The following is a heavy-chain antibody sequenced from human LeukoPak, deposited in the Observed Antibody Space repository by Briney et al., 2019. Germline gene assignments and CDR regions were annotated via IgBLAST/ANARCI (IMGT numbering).Heavy chain of an antibody. V-gene: IGHV4-30-2*01. D-gene: IGHD3-16*02. CDR1: GGSISSGGYY. J-gene: IGHJ4*02. CDR2: IYHSGST. Sequence: SETLSLTCTVSGGSISSGGYYWSWIRQPPGKGLEWIGYIYHSGSTYYNPSLKSRVTISVDRSKNQFSLKLSSVTAADTAVYYCASDRRLGELSLFFFDYWGQGTLVTVSS. CDR3: ASDRRLGELSLFFFDY.